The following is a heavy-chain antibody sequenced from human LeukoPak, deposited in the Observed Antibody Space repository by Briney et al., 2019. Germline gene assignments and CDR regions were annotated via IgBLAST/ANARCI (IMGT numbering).Heavy chain of an antibody. Sequence: TGGSLRLSCAASGFTFSNYGMHWVRQAPGKGLEWVAFIRYDGSNKYYADSVKGRFTISRDNSKNTLYLQMNSLRAEDTAVYYCAGPRVVGATLAFDIWGQGTMVTVSS. V-gene: IGHV3-30*02. D-gene: IGHD1-26*01. CDR1: GFTFSNYG. J-gene: IGHJ3*02. CDR3: AGPRVVGATLAFDI. CDR2: IRYDGSNK.